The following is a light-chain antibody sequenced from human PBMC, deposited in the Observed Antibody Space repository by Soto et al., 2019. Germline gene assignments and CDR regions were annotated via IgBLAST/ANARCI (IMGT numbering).Light chain of an antibody. CDR2: GVS. Sequence: QSALTQPASVSGSPGQSIAISCTGSGSDVGGYNYVSWYQQHPGKAPKLIIYGVSHRPSGVSPRFSASRSAYTASLTIPGLQHEDEADYYCSSFTSSYFYVFGPGTKVTVL. V-gene: IGLV2-14*01. CDR1: GSDVGGYNY. CDR3: SSFTSSYFYV. J-gene: IGLJ1*01.